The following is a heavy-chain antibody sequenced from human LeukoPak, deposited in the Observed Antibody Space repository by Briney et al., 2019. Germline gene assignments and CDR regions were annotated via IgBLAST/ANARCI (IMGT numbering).Heavy chain of an antibody. CDR2: IYYSGTT. V-gene: IGHV4-59*08. D-gene: IGHD2-15*01. Sequence: SETLSLTCTVSGGSISSYYWSWIRQPPGQGLEWIGYIYYSGTTNYNPSLKNRVTIAVDTSKNQFSLKLSSVAAADTAVYYCARSGKAYCSGGSCYSTTFVYWGQGTMVTVSS. CDR1: GGSISSYY. CDR3: ARSGKAYCSGGSCYSTTFVY. J-gene: IGHJ4*02.